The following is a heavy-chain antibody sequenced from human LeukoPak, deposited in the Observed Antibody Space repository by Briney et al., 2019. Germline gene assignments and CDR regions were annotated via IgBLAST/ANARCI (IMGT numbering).Heavy chain of an antibody. D-gene: IGHD3-10*01. CDR1: GFTFSNHA. V-gene: IGHV3-23*01. J-gene: IGHJ4*02. CDR2: TSDTGCAT. CDR3: AKDLGVRTLSGFDF. Sequence: GWSLRLSCAASGFTFSNHAMSWVRQAPGKGPEWVSTTSDTGCATYYADSVKGRFTNSRDNSKNTLYLQMSTLRAEDTAVYYWAKDLGVRTLSGFDFWGQGTQVTVSS.